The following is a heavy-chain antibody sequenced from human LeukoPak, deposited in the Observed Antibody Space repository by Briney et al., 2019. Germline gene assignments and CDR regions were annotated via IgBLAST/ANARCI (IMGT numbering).Heavy chain of an antibody. CDR2: IYYSGST. CDR1: GGSISSYY. J-gene: IGHJ4*02. Sequence: PSETLSLTCTGSGGSISSYYWSWIRQPPGKGLEWSGDIYYSGSTNYNASLTNRGTISVDTSKNQFSLQLSSVTAADTAVYYCAREVGYCSGGSCSSYFDYWGQGTLVTVSS. D-gene: IGHD2-15*01. CDR3: AREVGYCSGGSCSSYFDY. V-gene: IGHV4-59*01.